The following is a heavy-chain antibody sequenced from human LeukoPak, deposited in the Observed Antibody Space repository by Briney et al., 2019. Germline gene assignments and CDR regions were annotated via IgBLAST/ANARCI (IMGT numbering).Heavy chain of an antibody. CDR3: ARDGNLYDSSGDYYYGMDV. Sequence: SEALSLTCTVSGGSISSYYWSWIRQPPGKGLEWIGYIYYSGSTNYNPSLKSRVTISVDTSKNQFSLKLSSVTAADTAVYYCARDGNLYDSSGDYYYGMDVWGQGTTVTVSS. CDR2: IYYSGST. D-gene: IGHD3-22*01. J-gene: IGHJ6*02. CDR1: GGSISSYY. V-gene: IGHV4-59*01.